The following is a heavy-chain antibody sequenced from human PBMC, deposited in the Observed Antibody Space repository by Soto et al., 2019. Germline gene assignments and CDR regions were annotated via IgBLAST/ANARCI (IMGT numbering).Heavy chain of an antibody. J-gene: IGHJ6*02. CDR2: IIPIFGTS. CDR3: ARREEDHGMDV. Sequence: QVQLVQSGAEVKKPESSVKVSCKASGGTFSNYIITWVRQAPGQGLEWMGGIIPIFGTSNYAQKFQGRVTITADESTSTAYMELSSLRSDDTAVYYCARREEDHGMDVWGQGTTVTVSS. V-gene: IGHV1-69*01. CDR1: GGTFSNYI. D-gene: IGHD1-26*01.